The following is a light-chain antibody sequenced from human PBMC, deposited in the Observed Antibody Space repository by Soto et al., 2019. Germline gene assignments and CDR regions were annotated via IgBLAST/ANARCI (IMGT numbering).Light chain of an antibody. CDR2: DAS. CDR1: QSVRSNY. Sequence: EIVLTQSPGTLSFPPGERATLSCRASQSVRSNYLAWYQQKPGQAPRFLIYDASSRATGIPDRFSGSGSGTDFTLTISRLEPEDFAVYYCQQYGSSPLTFGGGTKVEIK. V-gene: IGKV3-20*01. J-gene: IGKJ4*01. CDR3: QQYGSSPLT.